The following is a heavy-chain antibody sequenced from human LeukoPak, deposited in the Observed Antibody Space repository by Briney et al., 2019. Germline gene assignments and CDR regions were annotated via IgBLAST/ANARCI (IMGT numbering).Heavy chain of an antibody. CDR1: GFTFGAYW. V-gene: IGHV3-7*01. D-gene: IGHD2-2*01. J-gene: IGHJ4*02. Sequence: PGGSLRLSCAASGFTFGAYWMTWLRQAPGKGLEWVANVQQSGGEKFYVDSVKGRFTISRDNAKNSLYLQMNSLRAEDTAVYYCARDASNHCSTTTCYDGRGDFDYWGQGTLVTVSS. CDR3: ARDASNHCSTTTCYDGRGDFDY. CDR2: VQQSGGEK.